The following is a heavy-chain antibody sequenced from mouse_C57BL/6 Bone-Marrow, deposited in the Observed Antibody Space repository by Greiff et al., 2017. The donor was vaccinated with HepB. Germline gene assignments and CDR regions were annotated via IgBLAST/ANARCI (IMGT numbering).Heavy chain of an antibody. Sequence: EVKLQESGGGLVKPGGSLKLSCAASGFTFSDYGMHWVRQAPEKGLEWVAYISSGSSTIYYADTVKGRFTISRDNAKTPRCLQMTSRRSEDTAMYYCARAGGYDGDCAMDYGGQGTSVTVSS. V-gene: IGHV5-17*01. CDR1: GFTFSDYG. CDR2: ISSGSSTI. D-gene: IGHD2-14*01. J-gene: IGHJ4*01. CDR3: ARAGGYDGDCAMDY.